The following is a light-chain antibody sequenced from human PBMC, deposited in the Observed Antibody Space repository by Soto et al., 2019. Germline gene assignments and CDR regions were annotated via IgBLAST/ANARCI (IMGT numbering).Light chain of an antibody. CDR3: QQYGTSPIT. CDR1: QSVSSSY. CDR2: AAS. J-gene: IGKJ5*01. V-gene: IGKV3-20*01. Sequence: EIVLTQSPGTLSLSPGERATLSCRASQSVSSSYLGWYQQKPGQAPRLLIYAASSRATGIPDRFSGSGSGTDFTLTISRLEPEDFAVYYCQQYGTSPITFGQGTRLEIK.